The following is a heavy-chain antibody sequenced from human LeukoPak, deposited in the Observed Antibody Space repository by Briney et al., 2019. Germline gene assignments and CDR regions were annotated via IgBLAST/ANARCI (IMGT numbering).Heavy chain of an antibody. D-gene: IGHD1-26*01. CDR1: GFTFSSYS. CDR3: ARAPDYSGSYYYYYMDV. J-gene: IGHJ6*03. V-gene: IGHV3-48*01. CDR2: ISSSSSTI. Sequence: GGSLRLSCAASGFTFSSYSMNWVRQAPGKGLEWVSYISSSSSTIYYADSVKGRFTISRDNAKNSLYLQMNSLRAEDTAVYYCARAPDYSGSYYYYYMDVWAKGPRSPSP.